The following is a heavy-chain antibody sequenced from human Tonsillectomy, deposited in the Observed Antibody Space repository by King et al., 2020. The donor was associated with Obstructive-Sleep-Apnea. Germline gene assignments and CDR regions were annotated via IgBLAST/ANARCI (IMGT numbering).Heavy chain of an antibody. CDR2: IYHSGTT. J-gene: IGHJ3*02. CDR1: GGSISSSNW. V-gene: IGHV4-4*02. CDR3: ARDQSYSSSSVSDTFDI. Sequence: QLQESGPGLVKPSGTLSLTCAVSGGSISSSNWWSWVRQPPGKGLEWIGEIYHSGTTNYNPSLRSGVTISVDKSKNQFSLKLSSVTAADTAVYYCARDQSYSSSSVSDTFDIWGQGTMVTVSS. D-gene: IGHD6-6*01.